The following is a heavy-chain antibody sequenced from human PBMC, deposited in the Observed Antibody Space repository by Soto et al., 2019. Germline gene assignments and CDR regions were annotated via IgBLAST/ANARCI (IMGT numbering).Heavy chain of an antibody. Sequence: ASVEVSCRAAGYTFTSYGISWVRQATGQGLEWMGWISAYNGNTNYAQKLQGRFTMTTDTSTSTAKMELRSLRSDDTAVYYCARVGQQQLDYYYYYGMDVWGQGTTVTVSS. CDR3: ARVGQQQLDYYYYYGMDV. CDR1: GYTFTSYG. D-gene: IGHD6-13*01. J-gene: IGHJ6*02. CDR2: ISAYNGNT. V-gene: IGHV1-18*04.